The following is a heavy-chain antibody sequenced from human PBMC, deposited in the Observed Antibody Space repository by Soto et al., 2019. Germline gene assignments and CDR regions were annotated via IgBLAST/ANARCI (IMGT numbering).Heavy chain of an antibody. V-gene: IGHV5-51*01. D-gene: IGHD6-13*01. CDR3: ARSPRSSPYFDY. J-gene: IGHJ4*02. Sequence: PGESLKISCFCSGYTFSNFWIGWVRQLPGKGLEWMGIIYPGDHETRYSPSFHGKVTISADKSINTAYLQWNSLEASDTAFYFCARSPRSSPYFDYWGKGALVTVSS. CDR1: GYTFSNFW. CDR2: IYPGDHET.